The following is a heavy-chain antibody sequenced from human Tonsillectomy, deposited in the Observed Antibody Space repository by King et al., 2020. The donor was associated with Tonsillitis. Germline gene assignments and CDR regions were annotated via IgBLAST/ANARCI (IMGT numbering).Heavy chain of an antibody. CDR1: GFTFSSYA. D-gene: IGHD2-21*02. CDR2: ISGSGGST. CDR3: AKVGGVVVTAIGY. J-gene: IGHJ4*02. V-gene: IGHV3-23*04. Sequence: VQLVESGGGFVQPGGSLRLSCAASGFTFSSYAMSWVRQAPGKGLEWVSVISGSGGSTFYADSVKGRFTISRDNSKNTLYLQMNSLRAEDTAVYYCAKVGGVVVTAIGYWGQGTLVTVSS.